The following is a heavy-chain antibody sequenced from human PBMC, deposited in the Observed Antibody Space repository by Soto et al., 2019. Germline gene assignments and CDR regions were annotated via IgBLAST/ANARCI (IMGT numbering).Heavy chain of an antibody. J-gene: IGHJ4*02. V-gene: IGHV4-34*01. CDR1: GGSFSGYY. D-gene: IGHD3-9*01. CDR2: INHSGST. CDR3: AREDYDILTGYYPRLCY. Sequence: QVQLQQWGAGLLKPSETLSLTCAVYGGSFSGYYWSWIRQPPGKGLEWIGEINHSGSTNYNPSLKSRVTISVDTSKNQFSLKLSSVTAADTAVYYCAREDYDILTGYYPRLCYWGQGTLVTVSS.